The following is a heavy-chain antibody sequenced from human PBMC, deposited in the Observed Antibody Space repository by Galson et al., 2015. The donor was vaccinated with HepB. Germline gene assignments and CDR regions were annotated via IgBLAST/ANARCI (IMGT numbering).Heavy chain of an antibody. CDR3: ARGAGQRRMGIAALGNWFDP. D-gene: IGHD6-13*01. Sequence: SLRLSCAASGFTFSSYWMSWVRQAPGKGLEWVANIKQDGSEKYYVDSVKGRFTISRDNAKNSLYLQMNSLRAEDTAVYYCARGAGQRRMGIAALGNWFDPWGQGTLVTVSS. J-gene: IGHJ5*02. CDR2: IKQDGSEK. CDR1: GFTFSSYW. V-gene: IGHV3-7*03.